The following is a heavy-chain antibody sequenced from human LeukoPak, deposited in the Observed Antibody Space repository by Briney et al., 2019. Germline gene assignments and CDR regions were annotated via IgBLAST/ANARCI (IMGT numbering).Heavy chain of an antibody. CDR2: ISAQHGQT. V-gene: IGHV1-18*01. Sequence: ASVKVSCKTSGYSENFYGITWVRQVAGQGLEWMGWISAQHGQTEYAPNSQDRVTMATDTYTNTAYMELRSLRSDDTAVYYCAGSLGYCTSNVCYLKYWGQGTLVTVSS. CDR1: GYSENFYG. D-gene: IGHD2-8*01. J-gene: IGHJ4*02. CDR3: AGSLGYCTSNVCYLKY.